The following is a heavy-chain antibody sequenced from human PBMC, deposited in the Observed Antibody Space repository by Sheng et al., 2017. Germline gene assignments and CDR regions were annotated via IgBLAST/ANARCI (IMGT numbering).Heavy chain of an antibody. D-gene: IGHD4-17*01. J-gene: IGHJ4*01. CDR2: QPYVVGST. Sequence: QVQLVQSGAEVKKPGASVKVSCKASGYTFTSYYMHWVRQAPGQGLEWMGSNQPYVVGSTSYAQKFQGRVTMTRDTSTSTVYMELSSLRSEDTAVYYCARDSPLRGLFDYWG. CDR3: ARDSPLRGLFDY. CDR1: GYTFTSYY. V-gene: IGHV1-46*01.